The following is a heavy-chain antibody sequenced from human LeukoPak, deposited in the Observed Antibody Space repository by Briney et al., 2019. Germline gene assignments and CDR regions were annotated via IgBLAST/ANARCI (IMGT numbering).Heavy chain of an antibody. J-gene: IGHJ4*02. V-gene: IGHV4-59*08. CDR2: IYYSGST. CDR1: GGSISSDY. CDR3: VRHVFNRGRVY. D-gene: IGHD1-26*01. Sequence: SETLSLTCTVSGGSISSDYWSWIRQPPGKGLEWIGYIYYSGSTNYNPSLKSRVTVSVDTFKNHFSLKMTSVNAADTAVYYCVRHVFNRGRVYWGQGTLVTVSS.